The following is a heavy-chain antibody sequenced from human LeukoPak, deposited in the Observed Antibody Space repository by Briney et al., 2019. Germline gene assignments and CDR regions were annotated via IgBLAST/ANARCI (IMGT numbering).Heavy chain of an antibody. V-gene: IGHV3-7*01. J-gene: IGHJ4*02. CDR2: IKQDGTEK. D-gene: IGHD6-13*01. CDR3: ASAAGRTDFDY. CDR1: GFTFTTYW. Sequence: GGSLRLSCAASGFTFTTYWMSWVRQAPGKGLEWVANIKQDGTEKYYVDSVKGRFTISRDNAKNSLYLQMNSLRVEDTAVYYCASAAGRTDFDYWGQGTLVTVSS.